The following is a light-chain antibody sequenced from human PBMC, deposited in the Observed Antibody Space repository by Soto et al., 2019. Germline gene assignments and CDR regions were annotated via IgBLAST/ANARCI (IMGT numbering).Light chain of an antibody. CDR3: SSYTNFNTRACV. CDR2: EVT. V-gene: IGLV2-14*01. CDR1: SGDIGSYNR. J-gene: IGLJ1*01. Sequence: QSVLTQPASVSGSPGQSITISCTGTSGDIGSYNRVSWYQQHPGKAPKLIIYEVTDRPSGVSNRFSGSKSGNTASLTISGLQAEDEAEYYRSSYTNFNTRACVFGTGTKVTV.